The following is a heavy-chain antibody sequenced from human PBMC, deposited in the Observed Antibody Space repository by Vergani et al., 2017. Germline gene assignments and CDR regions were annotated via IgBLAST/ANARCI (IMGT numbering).Heavy chain of an antibody. CDR3: ARDQRRYCTNGVCYVFGAFDI. J-gene: IGHJ3*02. CDR2: IWYDGSNN. D-gene: IGHD2-8*01. CDR1: GFTFSSYG. Sequence: QVQLVESGGGVVQPGRSLRLSCAASGFTFSSYGMHWVRQAPGKGLEWVAVIWYDGSNNYYADCVKGRFTISRDNSKNTLYLQMNSLRAEDTAVYYCARDQRRYCTNGVCYVFGAFDIWGQGTMVIVSS. V-gene: IGHV3-33*01.